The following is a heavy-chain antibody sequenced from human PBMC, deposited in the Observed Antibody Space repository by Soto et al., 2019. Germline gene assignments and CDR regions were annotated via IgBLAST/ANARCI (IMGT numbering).Heavy chain of an antibody. D-gene: IGHD3-3*01. CDR1: GYTFTSYG. CDR2: ISAYNGNT. J-gene: IGHJ6*02. Sequence: QVQLVQSGAEVKKPGASVKVSCKASGYTFTSYGISWVRQAPGQGLEWMGWISAYNGNTNYAQKLQGRVTMTTDTSTSTAYMERRRLRSDDTAVYYCARDQGSGYYNYYYGMDVWGQGTTVTVSS. CDR3: ARDQGSGYYNYYYGMDV. V-gene: IGHV1-18*01.